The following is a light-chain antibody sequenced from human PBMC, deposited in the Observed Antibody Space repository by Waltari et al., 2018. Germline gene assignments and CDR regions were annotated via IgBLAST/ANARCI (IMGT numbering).Light chain of an antibody. CDR2: QAS. Sequence: DIQMTQSPSPLSASLADRVTITCRASQSISNWMAWYQQKPGKTPKLMLYQASSLESGVPSRFSGSGSAKEFTLTISGLPPGDFATYYCQQYNTYVTFGPGTKVDIE. J-gene: IGKJ3*01. CDR3: QQYNTYVT. V-gene: IGKV1-5*03. CDR1: QSISNW.